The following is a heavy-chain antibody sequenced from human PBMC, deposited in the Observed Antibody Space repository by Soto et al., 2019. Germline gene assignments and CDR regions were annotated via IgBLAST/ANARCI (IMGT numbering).Heavy chain of an antibody. J-gene: IGHJ3*02. V-gene: IGHV1-8*01. CDR1: GYTFTSYD. D-gene: IGHD2-15*01. CDR2: MNPNSGNT. CDR3: ARGSTPVCSGGSCYWGDAFDI. Sequence: ASVKVSCKASGYTFTSYDINWLRQAAGQGLEWMGWMNPNSGNTGYAQKFQGRVTMTRNTSISTAYMELSSLRSEDTAVYYCARGSTPVCSGGSCYWGDAFDIWGQGTMVTV.